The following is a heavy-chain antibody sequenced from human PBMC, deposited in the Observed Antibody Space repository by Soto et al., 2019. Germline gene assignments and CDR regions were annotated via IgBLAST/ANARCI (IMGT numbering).Heavy chain of an antibody. V-gene: IGHV3-23*01. Sequence: EVQLLESGGGLVQPGGSLRLSCAASGFTFSSYAMSWVRQAPGKGLEWVSAISGSGGSTYYADSVKGRFTISRNNSKNTLYEKMNALRAENPALYYVAKVRRMTTVTTFYYWGQGPLCTVS. D-gene: IGHD4-4*01. CDR2: ISGSGGST. CDR1: GFTFSSYA. CDR3: AKVRRMTTVTTFYY. J-gene: IGHJ4*02.